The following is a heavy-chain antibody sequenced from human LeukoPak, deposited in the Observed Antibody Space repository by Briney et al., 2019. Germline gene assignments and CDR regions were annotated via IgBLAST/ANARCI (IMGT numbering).Heavy chain of an antibody. D-gene: IGHD2-2*02. CDR2: ISAYNGNT. V-gene: IGHV1-18*01. Sequence: ASVKVSCKASGYTFTSYGISWVRQAPGQGLEWMGWISAYNGNTNYAQKIQGRVTMTTDTSTSTAYMELKSLRSDDTAVYYCTRWCTSTTCYTGGFDIWGQGTMVTVSS. J-gene: IGHJ3*02. CDR1: GYTFTSYG. CDR3: TRWCTSTTCYTGGFDI.